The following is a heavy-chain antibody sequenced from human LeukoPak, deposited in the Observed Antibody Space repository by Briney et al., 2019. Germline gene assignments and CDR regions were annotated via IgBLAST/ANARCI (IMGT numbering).Heavy chain of an antibody. D-gene: IGHD2-15*01. CDR3: ARGGSCSGGSCYGVFDY. J-gene: IGHJ4*02. CDR1: GXSISSYY. V-gene: IGHV4-4*07. CDR2: IYTSGST. Sequence: SETLSLTCTVSGXSISSYYGSWIRQPAGKGLEWIGRIYTSGSTNYNPSPKSRVTMSVDTSKNQFSLKLSSVTAADTAVYYCARGGSCSGGSCYGVFDYWGQGTLVTVSS.